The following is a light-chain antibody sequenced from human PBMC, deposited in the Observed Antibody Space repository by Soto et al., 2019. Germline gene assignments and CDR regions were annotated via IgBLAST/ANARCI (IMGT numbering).Light chain of an antibody. CDR1: QSVSSY. J-gene: IGKJ4*01. V-gene: IGKV3-11*01. CDR3: QQRSHWPRLT. Sequence: EIVLTQSPATLSLSPGERATLSCRASQSVSSYLAWYQQKPGQAPRLLIYDASNRATGIPARFSGSGSGTDLTLTISRLVPEDFAVYYCQQRSHWPRLTFGGGTKVEIK. CDR2: DAS.